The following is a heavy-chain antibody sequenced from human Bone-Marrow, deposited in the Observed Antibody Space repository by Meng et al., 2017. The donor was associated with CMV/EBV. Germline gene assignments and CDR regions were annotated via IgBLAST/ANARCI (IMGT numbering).Heavy chain of an antibody. V-gene: IGHV6-1*01. Sequence: SCAISGDSVSSNSAAWNWIRQSPSRGLEWLGRTCYRSKWYNDYAVSVKSRITINPDTSKNQFSLQLNSVTPEDTAVYYCARGHVGVVPFDGMDVWGQGTTVTVSS. CDR2: TCYRSKWYN. CDR1: GDSVSSNSAA. J-gene: IGHJ6*02. CDR3: ARGHVGVVPFDGMDV. D-gene: IGHD3-3*01.